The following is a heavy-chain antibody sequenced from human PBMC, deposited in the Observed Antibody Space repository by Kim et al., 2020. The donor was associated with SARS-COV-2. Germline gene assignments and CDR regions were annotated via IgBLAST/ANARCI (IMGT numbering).Heavy chain of an antibody. D-gene: IGHD3-22*01. J-gene: IGHJ6*02. V-gene: IGHV3-53*01. Sequence: GGSLRLSCAASGFTVSSNYMNWVRQAPGKWLEWVSLIYSGGSTYYADSVKGRFTISRDNSKNTLFLQMNSLRAEDAAVYYCAGTYNSTRYGMDVWGQGTTVTVSS. CDR1: GFTVSSNY. CDR2: IYSGGST. CDR3: AGTYNSTRYGMDV.